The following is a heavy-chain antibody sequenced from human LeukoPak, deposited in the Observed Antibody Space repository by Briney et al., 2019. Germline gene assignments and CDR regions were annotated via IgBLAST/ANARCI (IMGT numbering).Heavy chain of an antibody. V-gene: IGHV3-21*01. CDR3: ARGSSGWTRGYFDY. Sequence: GGALRLSCAASGFTFSDYSMNWVRQAPGKGLEWVSSISSSSSYIYYGDSVKGRFTISRDNAKNSLYLQVNSLRAEDTAVYYCARGSSGWTRGYFDYWGQGTLVTVSS. CDR1: GFTFSDYS. D-gene: IGHD6-19*01. J-gene: IGHJ4*02. CDR2: ISSSSSYI.